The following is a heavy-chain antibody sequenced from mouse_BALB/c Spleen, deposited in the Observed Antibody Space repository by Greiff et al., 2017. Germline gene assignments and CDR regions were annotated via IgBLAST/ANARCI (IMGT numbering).Heavy chain of an antibody. CDR1: GFTFSSYT. Sequence: EVKLVESGGGLVQPGGSLKLSCAASGFTFSSYTMSWVRQTPEKRLEWVAYISNGGGSTYYPDTVKGRFTISRDNAKNTLYLQMSSLKSEDTAMYYCARQGLGFDYWGQGTTLTVSS. CDR2: ISNGGGST. D-gene: IGHD3-3*01. V-gene: IGHV5-12-2*01. CDR3: ARQGLGFDY. J-gene: IGHJ2*01.